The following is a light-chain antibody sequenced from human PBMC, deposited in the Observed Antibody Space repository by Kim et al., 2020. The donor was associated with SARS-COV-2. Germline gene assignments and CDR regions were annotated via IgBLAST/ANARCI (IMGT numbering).Light chain of an antibody. CDR3: SSYTSSSTLEGV. CDR2: DVS. CDR1: SSDVGGYNY. V-gene: IGLV2-14*03. Sequence: SLTFACTGTSSDVGGYNYVSWYQQHPGKAPKLMIYDVSNRPSGVSNRFSGSKSGNTASLTISGLQAEDEADYYCSSYTSSSTLEGVFGGGTQLTVL. J-gene: IGLJ2*01.